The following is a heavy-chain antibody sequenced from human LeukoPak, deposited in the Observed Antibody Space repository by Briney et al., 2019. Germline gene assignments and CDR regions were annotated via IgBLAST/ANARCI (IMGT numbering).Heavy chain of an antibody. CDR1: GGSISSSSYY. CDR3: ARDLGYCSGGSCSRPYYYGMDV. D-gene: IGHD2-15*01. J-gene: IGHJ6*02. V-gene: IGHV4-39*07. CDR2: IYYSGST. Sequence: SETLSLTCTVSGGSISSSSYYWGWIRQPPGKGLEWIGSIYYSGSTYYNPSLKSRVTISVDTSKNQFSLKLSSVTAADTAVYYCARDLGYCSGGSCSRPYYYGMDVWGQGTTVTVSS.